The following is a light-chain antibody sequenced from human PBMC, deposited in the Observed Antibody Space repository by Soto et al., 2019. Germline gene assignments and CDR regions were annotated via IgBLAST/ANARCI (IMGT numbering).Light chain of an antibody. V-gene: IGKV4-1*01. CDR1: QSVLYSSNNKND. Sequence: DIVKTQSPDSLAVSLGERATINCKSSQSVLYSSNNKNDLAWYQQKPGQPTKLLIYWASTRESGVPDRFSGSGSETDSTLTISSLQAEDVAVYYCQQYYSTPLTFGGGTKVEIK. CDR3: QQYYSTPLT. J-gene: IGKJ4*01. CDR2: WAS.